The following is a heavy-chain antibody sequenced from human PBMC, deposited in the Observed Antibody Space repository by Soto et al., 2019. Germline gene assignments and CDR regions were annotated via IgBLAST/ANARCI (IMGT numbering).Heavy chain of an antibody. V-gene: IGHV3-21*01. CDR1: GLTFSSYS. CDR2: ISSSSSYI. CDR3: ARDWAVTPRTAGAFDI. Sequence: GGSLRLSCAASGLTFSSYSMNWVRKAPGKGLEWVSSISSSSSYIYYADSVKGRFTISRDNAKNSLYLQMNSLRAEDTAVYYCARDWAVTPRTAGAFDIWGQGTMVTVSS. D-gene: IGHD4-17*01. J-gene: IGHJ3*02.